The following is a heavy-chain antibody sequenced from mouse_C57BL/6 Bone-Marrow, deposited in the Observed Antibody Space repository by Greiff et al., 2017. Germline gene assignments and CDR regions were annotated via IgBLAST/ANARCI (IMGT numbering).Heavy chain of an antibody. CDR2: IDPEDGET. CDR1: GFNIKDYY. CDR3: ARSYYSNPAWFAY. Sequence: VQLQQSGAELVKPGASVKLSCTASGFNIKDYYMHWVKQRTEQGLEWIGRIDPEDGETKYAPTFQGKATITADTSSNTAYLQLSSLTSEDTAVYYCARSYYSNPAWFAYWGQGTLVTVSA. D-gene: IGHD2-5*01. V-gene: IGHV14-2*01. J-gene: IGHJ3*01.